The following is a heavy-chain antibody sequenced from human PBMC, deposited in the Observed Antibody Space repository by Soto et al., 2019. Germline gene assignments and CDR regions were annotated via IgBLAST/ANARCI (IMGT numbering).Heavy chain of an antibody. CDR2: INHSGST. D-gene: IGHD3-16*01. V-gene: IGHV4-34*01. J-gene: IGHJ3*02. CDR3: AKGLGWRVLGDAFDI. CDR1: GGSFSGYY. Sequence: PSETLSLTCAVYGGSFSGYYWSWIRQPPGKGLEWIGEINHSGSTNYNPSLKSRVTISVDTSKNQFSLRAEDTAAYYCAKGLGWRVLGDAFDIWGQGTMVTVSS.